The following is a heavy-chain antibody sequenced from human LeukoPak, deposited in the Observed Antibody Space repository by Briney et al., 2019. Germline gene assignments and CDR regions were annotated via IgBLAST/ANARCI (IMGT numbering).Heavy chain of an antibody. CDR2: IYYSGST. V-gene: IGHV4-39*01. CDR3: ARHGPVEMPTDY. CDR1: GGSISSSSYY. Sequence: PSETLSLTCTVSGGSISSSSYYWGWIRQPPGKGLEWIGSIYYSGSTYYNPSLKSRVTISVDTSKNQFSLKLSSVTAADTAVYYCARHGPVEMPTDYWGQGTLVTVSS. J-gene: IGHJ4*02. D-gene: IGHD5-24*01.